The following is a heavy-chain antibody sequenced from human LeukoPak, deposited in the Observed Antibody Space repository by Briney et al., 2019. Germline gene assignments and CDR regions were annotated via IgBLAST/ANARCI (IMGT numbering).Heavy chain of an antibody. CDR2: IRQDGSEK. J-gene: IGHJ4*02. CDR1: GFTFSRYW. CDR3: ARDIDYEDY. D-gene: IGHD4-17*01. V-gene: IGHV3-7*01. Sequence: GGSLRLSCAASGFTFSRYWMSWVCQAPGKGLEWVANIRQDGSEKYYVDSVKGRFTISRDNAKNSLYLQMNSLRAEDTAVYYCARDIDYEDYWGQGTLVTVSS.